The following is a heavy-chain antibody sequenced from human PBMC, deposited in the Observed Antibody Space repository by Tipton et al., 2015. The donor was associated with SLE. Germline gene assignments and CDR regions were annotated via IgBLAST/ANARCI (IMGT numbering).Heavy chain of an antibody. CDR1: GFTFSNYA. CDR3: ARDLTGSGWYGFDY. CDR2: ISYDGSNK. J-gene: IGHJ4*02. D-gene: IGHD6-19*01. Sequence: RSLRLSCAASGFTFSNYAMHWVRQAPGKGLEWVAVISYDGSNKYYADSVKGRFTISRDNSKNTLYLQMNSLRAEDTAVYYCARDLTGSGWYGFDYWGQGTLVTVSS. V-gene: IGHV3-30*04.